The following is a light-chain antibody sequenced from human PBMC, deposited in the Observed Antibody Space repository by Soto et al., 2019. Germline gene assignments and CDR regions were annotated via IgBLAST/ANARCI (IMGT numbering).Light chain of an antibody. Sequence: QLVLTQPPSASGSPGQSVTISCTGTSSDVGGYNYVSWYQQHPGKAPKLMIYEVSKRPSGVPDRFSGSKSGNTASLTVSGLQAEDEADYYCSSYAGSKTLFGGGTKVTVL. J-gene: IGLJ2*01. V-gene: IGLV2-8*01. CDR3: SSYAGSKTL. CDR2: EVS. CDR1: SSDVGGYNY.